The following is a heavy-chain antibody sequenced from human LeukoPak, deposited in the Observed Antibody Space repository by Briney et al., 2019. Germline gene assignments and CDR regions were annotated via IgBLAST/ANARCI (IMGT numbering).Heavy chain of an antibody. Sequence: PGGSLRLSCAASGFTFSDYYMTWVRQAPGKGLEWIAYVSTTSLTIYYAVSVKGRFTISRDNSKNTLYLQMNSLRAEDAAVYYCAKDRRTTVTTSYLDYWGQGTLVTVSS. V-gene: IGHV3-11*04. D-gene: IGHD4-11*01. CDR2: VSTTSLTI. CDR1: GFTFSDYY. CDR3: AKDRRTTVTTSYLDY. J-gene: IGHJ4*02.